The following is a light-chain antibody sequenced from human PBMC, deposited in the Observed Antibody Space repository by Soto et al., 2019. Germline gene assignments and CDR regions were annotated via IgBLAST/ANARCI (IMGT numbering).Light chain of an antibody. CDR3: QQFSSYPLT. Sequence: ELVFTQSPGTLSLSPRESAALSCRASQPVSSNFLAWYQQKPGQAPRLLIYGVSSRASGIPDRFSGGGSGTDFTLTISRLEPEDFAVYYCQQFSSYPLTFGGGTKVDIK. CDR1: QPVSSNF. V-gene: IGKV3-20*01. J-gene: IGKJ4*01. CDR2: GVS.